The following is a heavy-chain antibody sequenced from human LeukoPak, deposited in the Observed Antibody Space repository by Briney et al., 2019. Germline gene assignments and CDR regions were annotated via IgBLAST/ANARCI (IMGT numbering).Heavy chain of an antibody. J-gene: IGHJ3*02. CDR2: INHSGST. Sequence: SETLSLTCAVYGGSFSGYYWSWIRQPPGKGLEWIGEINHSGSTNYNPSLKSRVTISVDTSKNQFSLKLSSVTAADTAVYYCGRKPRNDASDIWGQGTMVTVSS. CDR3: GRKPRNDASDI. CDR1: GGSFSGYY. D-gene: IGHD6-6*01. V-gene: IGHV4-34*01.